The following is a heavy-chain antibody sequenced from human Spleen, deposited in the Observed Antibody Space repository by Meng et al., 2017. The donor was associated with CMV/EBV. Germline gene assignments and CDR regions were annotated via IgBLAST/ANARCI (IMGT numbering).Heavy chain of an antibody. J-gene: IGHJ5*02. V-gene: IGHV3-30-3*01. CDR3: ARDDEDHSFGFDP. CDR1: GFTFSSYA. Sequence: CAASGFTFSSYAMHWVRQAPGKGLEWVAVISYDGSNKYYADSVKGRFTISRDNSKNTLYLQMNSLRAEDTAVYYCARDDEDHSFGFDPWGQGTLVTVSS. D-gene: IGHD1-14*01. CDR2: ISYDGSNK.